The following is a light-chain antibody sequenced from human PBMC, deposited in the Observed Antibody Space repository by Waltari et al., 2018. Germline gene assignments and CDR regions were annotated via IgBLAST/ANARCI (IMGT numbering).Light chain of an antibody. CDR3: QQYNNWPPVT. J-gene: IGKJ2*01. CDR1: RSLSNN. CDR2: NAF. Sequence: DILMTHPPATLSVSPGERATLSCRASRSLSNNLAWYQQRPGQAPRLLIYNAFTRATGVPARFSGSGSGTEFTLTISSMQSEDSAVYYCQQYNNWPPVTFGQGTKVEIK. V-gene: IGKV3-15*01.